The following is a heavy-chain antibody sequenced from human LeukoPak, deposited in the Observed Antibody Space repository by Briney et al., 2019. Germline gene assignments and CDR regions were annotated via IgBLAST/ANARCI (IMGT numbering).Heavy chain of an antibody. CDR3: ARTYGDYDDAFDV. CDR2: IYYSGST. Sequence: PSETMSLTSTVSGGSISSSTYYWGWIRQPPGKGLEWIGSIYYSGSTYNNPSLKSRVTIFVDTSKNQFSLKLSSVTATDTAVYYCARTYGDYDDAFDVWGQGTMVTVSS. V-gene: IGHV4-39*01. J-gene: IGHJ3*01. D-gene: IGHD4-17*01. CDR1: GGSISSSTYY.